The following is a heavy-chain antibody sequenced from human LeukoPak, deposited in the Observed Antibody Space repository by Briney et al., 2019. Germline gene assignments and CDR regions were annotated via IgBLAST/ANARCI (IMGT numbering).Heavy chain of an antibody. J-gene: IGHJ4*02. V-gene: IGHV1-69*13. D-gene: IGHD3-22*01. CDR2: IIPIFGTA. Sequence: SVKVSCKASGGTFSSYAISWVRQAPGQGLEWMGGIIPIFGTANYAQKFQGRVTITAVESTSTAYMELSSLRSEDTAVYYCARWPLYDSSGYSLPYDYWGQGTLVTVSS. CDR1: GGTFSSYA. CDR3: ARWPLYDSSGYSLPYDY.